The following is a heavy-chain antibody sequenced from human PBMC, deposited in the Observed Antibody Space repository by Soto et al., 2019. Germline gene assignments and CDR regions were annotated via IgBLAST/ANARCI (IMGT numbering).Heavy chain of an antibody. CDR2: INAGGVNT. D-gene: IGHD2-21*02. Sequence: ASVKVSCKASGYTFTSYAMHWVRQAPVQILELMVWINAGGVNTKYSQKFQGRLTITMYASAITSYIELSSLRSEDTAVYYCARVSRQPDLANWFDPWGKGTLVTVSS. CDR1: GYTFTSYA. V-gene: IGHV1-3*01. J-gene: IGHJ5*02. CDR3: ARVSRQPDLANWFDP.